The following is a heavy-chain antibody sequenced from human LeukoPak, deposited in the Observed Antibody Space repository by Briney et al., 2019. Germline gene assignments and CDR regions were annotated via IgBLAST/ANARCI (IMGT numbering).Heavy chain of an antibody. Sequence: GTSVKVSCRASGYTFTDYHIHWVRQAPGQGLEWMGWINPNSGGTNYAQKFQGRVTMTRDTSISTAYMDLSSLRYDDTAVYYCARIFRVYDSSGFYSDYWGQGTLVTVSS. CDR3: ARIFRVYDSSGFYSDY. CDR1: GYTFTDYH. D-gene: IGHD3-22*01. J-gene: IGHJ4*02. V-gene: IGHV1-2*02. CDR2: INPNSGGT.